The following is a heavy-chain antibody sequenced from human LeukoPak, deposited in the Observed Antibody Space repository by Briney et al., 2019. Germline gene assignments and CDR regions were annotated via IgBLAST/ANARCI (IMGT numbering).Heavy chain of an antibody. CDR2: ISSSGSTI. CDR3: ARGAVAGSWSDFAAFDI. J-gene: IGHJ3*02. V-gene: IGHV3-48*03. CDR1: GFTFSSYE. Sequence: GGSLRLSCAASGFTFSSYEMNWVRQAPGKGLEWVSYISSSGSTIYYADSVKGRFTISRDNAKNSLYLQMNSLRAEDTAVYYCARGAVAGSWSDFAAFDIWGQGTMVTVSS. D-gene: IGHD6-19*01.